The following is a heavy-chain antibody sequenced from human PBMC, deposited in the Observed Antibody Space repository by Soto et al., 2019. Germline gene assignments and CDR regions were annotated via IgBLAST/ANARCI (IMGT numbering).Heavy chain of an antibody. V-gene: IGHV4-31*03. CDR1: GGSISSGDYY. J-gene: IGHJ5*02. CDR3: AREVSPNSRGWYTVLVRWFAA. CDR2: IYYSGST. D-gene: IGHD6-19*01. Sequence: QVQLQESGPGLVKPSQALSLTCTVSGGSISSGDYYWSWVRQHPGKGLEWLGYIYYSGSTYYNPSLQSRVTISVDTSKNQFSLRLSSVTAADTGVYYCAREVSPNSRGWYTVLVRWFAAWGQGTLVTVSS.